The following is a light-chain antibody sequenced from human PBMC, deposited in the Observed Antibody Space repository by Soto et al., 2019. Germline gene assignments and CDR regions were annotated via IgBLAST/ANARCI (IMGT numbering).Light chain of an antibody. Sequence: DIQMTQSPSSLSASVGDRVTISCRASQSIVTYLNWYLQKPGKAPKLLIYAASNLRSGVPSRFSGSGSGTDFTLTISSLQPEDFATYSCQQSYSTPPWTFGQGTKVDIK. J-gene: IGKJ1*01. V-gene: IGKV1-39*01. CDR1: QSIVTY. CDR3: QQSYSTPPWT. CDR2: AAS.